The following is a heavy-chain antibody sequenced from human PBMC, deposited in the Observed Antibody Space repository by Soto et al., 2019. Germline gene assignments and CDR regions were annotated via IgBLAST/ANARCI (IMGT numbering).Heavy chain of an antibody. J-gene: IGHJ6*02. Sequence: SVKVSCKASGGTFSSYAISWVRQAPGQGLEWMGGIIPIFGTANYAQKFQGRVTITADESTSTAYMELSSLRAEDTAVYYCARAYCSGGSCYDCFYYYYYGMDCWGPGTTVPVSS. CDR2: IIPIFGTA. CDR3: ARAYCSGGSCYDCFYYYYYGMDC. V-gene: IGHV1-69*13. D-gene: IGHD2-15*01. CDR1: GGTFSSYA.